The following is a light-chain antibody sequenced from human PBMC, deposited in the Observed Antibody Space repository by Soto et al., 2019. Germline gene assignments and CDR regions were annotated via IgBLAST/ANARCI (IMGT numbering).Light chain of an antibody. Sequence: IVLTQSPGTLSLSPWERTTLSCRASQSISRYLAWYQQKPGQGPRLLIYGASSRATGTPDRFSGSGSGTDFTLTTNRLEPEDFALYYCQQYGSSPPTFGQGTKVDIK. CDR2: GAS. CDR1: QSISRY. V-gene: IGKV3-20*01. J-gene: IGKJ1*01. CDR3: QQYGSSPPT.